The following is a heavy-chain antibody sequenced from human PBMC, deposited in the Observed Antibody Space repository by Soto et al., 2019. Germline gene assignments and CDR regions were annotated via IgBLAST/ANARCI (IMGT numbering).Heavy chain of an antibody. Sequence: GGSLRLSCAGSGFTFSNYAMSWVRQAPGKGLAWVSAISGSGGSTYYADSVKGRFTISRDNSKNTLYLQMNSLGAEDTALYYCAKVPVGATGRFDYWGQGTLVTVSS. J-gene: IGHJ4*02. D-gene: IGHD1-26*01. CDR3: AKVPVGATGRFDY. CDR1: GFTFSNYA. V-gene: IGHV3-23*01. CDR2: ISGSGGST.